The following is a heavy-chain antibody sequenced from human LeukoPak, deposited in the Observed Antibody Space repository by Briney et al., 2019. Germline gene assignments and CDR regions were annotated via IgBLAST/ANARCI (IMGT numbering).Heavy chain of an antibody. CDR2: IIPIFGTA. D-gene: IGHD2-15*01. J-gene: IGHJ4*02. CDR3: ARGYCSGGSCERMPLDY. CDR1: GGTFSSYA. V-gene: IGHV1-69*05. Sequence: GASVRVSCKASGGTFSSYAISWVRQAPGQGLEWMGGIIPIFGTANCAQKFQGRVTITTDESTSTAYMELSSLRSEDTAVYYCARGYCSGGSCERMPLDYWGQGTLVTVSS.